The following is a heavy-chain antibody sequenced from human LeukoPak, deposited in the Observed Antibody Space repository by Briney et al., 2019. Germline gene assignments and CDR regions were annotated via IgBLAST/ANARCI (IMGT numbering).Heavy chain of an antibody. D-gene: IGHD2-2*02. J-gene: IGHJ5*01. CDR1: GGSFSGYY. V-gene: IGHV4-34*01. Sequence: PSETLSLTCAVYGGSFSGYYWSWIRQPPGKGLEWIGEINHSGSTNYNPSLKSRVTISVDTSKNQFSLKLSSVTAADTAVYYCARADYCSSTSCYNPPYNWVDSWGQGTLVTVSS. CDR2: INHSGST. CDR3: ARADYCSSTSCYNPPYNWVDS.